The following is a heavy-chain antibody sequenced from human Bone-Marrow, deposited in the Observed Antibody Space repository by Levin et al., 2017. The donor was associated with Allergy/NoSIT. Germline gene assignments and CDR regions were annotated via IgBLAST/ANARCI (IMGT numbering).Heavy chain of an antibody. CDR2: MSYDGSNK. V-gene: IGHV3-30*18. D-gene: IGHD5-12*01. Sequence: GGSLRLSCAASGFTFSNYGMHWVRQAPGKGLEWVALMSYDGSNKFYADSVKGRFTISRDNSKNMLYLQMNGLRAEDTAVYYCAKSSGYDSNYFYYDMDVWGRGTTVTVSS. J-gene: IGHJ6*02. CDR3: AKSSGYDSNYFYYDMDV. CDR1: GFTFSNYG.